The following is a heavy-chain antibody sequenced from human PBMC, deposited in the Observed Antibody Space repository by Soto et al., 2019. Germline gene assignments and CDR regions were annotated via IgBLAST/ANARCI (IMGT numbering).Heavy chain of an antibody. Sequence: QVQLQESGPGLVKSSGTLSLTCAVSGGSISSTKWHTWVRQTPGKGLEWIGEIHQSGITRCNPSLLRRVTMSVARSKNQFSLELTSVPAADAAVYFCAGHGDRAFTYAYWGHGTLVTVSS. CDR2: IHQSGIT. D-gene: IGHD5-18*01. J-gene: IGHJ4*01. V-gene: IGHV4-4*02. CDR1: GGSISSTKW. CDR3: AGHGDRAFTYAY.